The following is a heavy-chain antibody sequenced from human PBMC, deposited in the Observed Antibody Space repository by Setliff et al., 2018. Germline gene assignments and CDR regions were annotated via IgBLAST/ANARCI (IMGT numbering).Heavy chain of an antibody. CDR2: ISPSGGST. D-gene: IGHD6-25*01. Sequence: GASVKVSCKASGYTFTTYYFHWVRQAPGQGLEWMGIISPSGGSTSYAQKFQDRVTMTRDTSTSTVYMELSSLRSEDTAVYYCARGGKATGYGGGGAFDIWGQGTMGTVSS. V-gene: IGHV1-46*01. CDR1: GYTFTTYY. CDR3: ARGGKATGYGGGGAFDI. J-gene: IGHJ3*02.